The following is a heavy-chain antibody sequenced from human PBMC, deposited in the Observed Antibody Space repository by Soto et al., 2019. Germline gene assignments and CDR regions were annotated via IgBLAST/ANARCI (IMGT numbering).Heavy chain of an antibody. D-gene: IGHD3-10*01. CDR3: ARDRLGRFGELFPDAFDI. CDR2: TYYRSKWYN. CDR1: GNSVSSNSSA. V-gene: IGHV6-1*01. Sequence: NLSLTCAISGNSVSSNSSAWNWIRQSPSRGLEWLGRTYYRSKWYNDYAVSVKSRITINPDTSKNQFSLQLNSVTPEDTAVYYCARDRLGRFGELFPDAFDIWGQGTMVTVSS. J-gene: IGHJ3*02.